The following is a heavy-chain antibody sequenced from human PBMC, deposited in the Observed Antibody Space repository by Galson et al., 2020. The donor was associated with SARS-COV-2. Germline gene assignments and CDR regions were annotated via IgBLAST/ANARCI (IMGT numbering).Heavy chain of an antibody. CDR3: ARGPRDTAALFSAKHGMDV. Sequence: SETLSLTCAVYGGSFIGYYWSWIRQSPGKGLEWIGDITHMGTYDYNPSLKSRVSISLDTSKNQFSLRLISVTAADTAVYYCARGPRDTAALFSAKHGMDVWGQGTTVTVSS. CDR2: ITHMGTY. D-gene: IGHD2-2*01. V-gene: IGHV4-34*01. J-gene: IGHJ6*02. CDR1: GGSFIGYY.